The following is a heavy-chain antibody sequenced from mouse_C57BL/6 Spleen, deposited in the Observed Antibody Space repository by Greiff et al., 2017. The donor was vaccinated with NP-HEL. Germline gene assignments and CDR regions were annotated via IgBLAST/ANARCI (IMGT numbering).Heavy chain of an antibody. V-gene: IGHV5-6*01. CDR2: ISNGGSYT. J-gene: IGHJ4*01. CDR1: GFTFSSYG. Sequence: EVKLVESGGDLVKPGGSLKLSCAASGFTFSSYGMSWVRQTPDKRLEWVATISNGGSYTYYPDSVKGRFTISRDNAKNTLYLQMSSLKSEDTAMYYCARQGTGYYAMDYWGQGTSVTVSS. CDR3: ARQGTGYYAMDY.